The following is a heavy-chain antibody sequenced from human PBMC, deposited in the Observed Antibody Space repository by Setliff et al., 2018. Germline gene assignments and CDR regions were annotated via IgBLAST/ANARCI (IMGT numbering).Heavy chain of an antibody. D-gene: IGHD3-22*01. CDR3: ARVGRVGYQQRYDI. CDR1: GFSFGSYA. V-gene: IGHV3-21*01. CDR2: LSGSGSNT. J-gene: IGHJ4*02. Sequence: PGGSLRLSCVASGFSFGSYAMSWVRQAPGKGLEWVSALSGSGSNTFYADSVKGRFTISRDNAQNSLYLQMNSLRAEDTAVYYCARVGRVGYQQRYDIWGQGALVTVSS.